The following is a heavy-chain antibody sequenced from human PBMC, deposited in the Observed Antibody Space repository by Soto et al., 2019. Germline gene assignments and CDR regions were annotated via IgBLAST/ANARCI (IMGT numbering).Heavy chain of an antibody. J-gene: IGHJ4*02. CDR3: AKVIPPGYSSSWYLGPLDY. V-gene: IGHV3-23*01. CDR2: ISGSGGST. Sequence: SGGSLRLSCAASGFTFSSYAMSWVRQAPGKGLEWVSAISGSGGSTYYADSVKGRFTISRDNSKNTLYLQMNSLRAEDTAVYYCAKVIPPGYSSSWYLGPLDYWAREPWSPSPQ. CDR1: GFTFSSYA. D-gene: IGHD6-13*01.